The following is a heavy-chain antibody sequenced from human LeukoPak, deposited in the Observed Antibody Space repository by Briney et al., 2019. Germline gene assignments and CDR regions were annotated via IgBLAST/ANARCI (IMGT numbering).Heavy chain of an antibody. Sequence: SGGSLRLSCAASGFTSSSYAMSWVRQAPGKGLEWVSAISGSGGSTYYADSVKGRFTISRDNSKNTLYLQMNSLRAEDTAVYYCAKDLYGYSSGWYSLWGQGTLVTVSS. CDR1: GFTSSSYA. J-gene: IGHJ4*02. CDR3: AKDLYGYSSGWYSL. CDR2: ISGSGGST. D-gene: IGHD6-19*01. V-gene: IGHV3-23*01.